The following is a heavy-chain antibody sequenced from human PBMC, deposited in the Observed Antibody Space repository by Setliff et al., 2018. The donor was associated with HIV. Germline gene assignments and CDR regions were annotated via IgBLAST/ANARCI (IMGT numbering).Heavy chain of an antibody. V-gene: IGHV4-39*01. Sequence: SETLSLTCTVSGGSISSRNFYWGWIRQPPGKGLEWIGSIYHTGSTYYNPSLKSRVTMSADTSKNRFSLKLSSVTAADTAIFYCARHAGSGARDDAFDIWGQGPLVTVSS. CDR3: ARHAGSGARDDAFDI. CDR1: GGSISSRNFY. J-gene: IGHJ3*02. CDR2: IYHTGST. D-gene: IGHD6-19*01.